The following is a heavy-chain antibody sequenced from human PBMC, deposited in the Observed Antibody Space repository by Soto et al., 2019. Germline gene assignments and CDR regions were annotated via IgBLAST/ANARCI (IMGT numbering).Heavy chain of an antibody. CDR1: GFTFTSSA. CDR3: AADPLYYYGMDV. J-gene: IGHJ6*02. V-gene: IGHV1-58*01. CDR2: IVVGSGNT. Sequence: SVKVSCKASGFTFTSSAVQWVRQARGQRLEWIGWIVVGSGNTNYAQKFQERVTITRDMSTSTAYMELSSLRSEDTAVYYCAADPLYYYGMDVWGQGTTVTVSS.